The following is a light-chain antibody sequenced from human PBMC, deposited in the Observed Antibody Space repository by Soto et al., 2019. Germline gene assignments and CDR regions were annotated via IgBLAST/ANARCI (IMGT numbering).Light chain of an antibody. Sequence: DIQLTQSPSSLSASVGDTVTITCRASQTVSRYLNWYQQKSGTAPKLLIYAASTLNTGVPSRFSGRGSGTDFTLTINNLQREDFADYFCQQSYSNLWTFGQGTKVEIK. J-gene: IGKJ1*01. V-gene: IGKV1-39*01. CDR1: QTVSRY. CDR2: AAS. CDR3: QQSYSNLWT.